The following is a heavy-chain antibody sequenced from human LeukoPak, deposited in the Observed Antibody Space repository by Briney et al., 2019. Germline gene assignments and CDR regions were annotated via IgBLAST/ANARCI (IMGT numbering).Heavy chain of an antibody. D-gene: IGHD3-16*01. J-gene: IGHJ4*02. Sequence: ASETVSCKASGYTFTSYGISWVRQAPGQGLEWMGLISAHSGNTNFARKLQGRVTMTTDTSTSTAYMELRSLRSDDTAVYFCARGADTGSYGSLVYFVYWGQGTLVTVSS. CDR2: ISAHSGNT. V-gene: IGHV1-18*01. CDR1: GYTFTSYG. CDR3: ARGADTGSYGSLVYFVY.